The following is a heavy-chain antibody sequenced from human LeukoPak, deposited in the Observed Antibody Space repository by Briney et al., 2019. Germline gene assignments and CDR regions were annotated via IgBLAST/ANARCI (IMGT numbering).Heavy chain of an antibody. D-gene: IGHD3-10*01. J-gene: IGHJ4*02. Sequence: ASVKVSCKPSGYSFTGYYMHWVRQAPGQGLEWMGWINPNSGGTNYAQKFQDRVTMTRDTSISTAYMELSRLRSDDTAVYYCARDLEVRGVLYYFDYWGQGTLVTVSS. CDR3: ARDLEVRGVLYYFDY. CDR2: INPNSGGT. V-gene: IGHV1-2*02. CDR1: GYSFTGYY.